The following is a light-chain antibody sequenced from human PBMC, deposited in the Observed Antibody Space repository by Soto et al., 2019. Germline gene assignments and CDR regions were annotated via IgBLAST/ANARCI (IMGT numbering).Light chain of an antibody. CDR3: SSFKGTNSFV. Sequence: QSALTQPPSASGSPGQSVTISCTGTSSDVGGFKFVSWYQHHPGKAPRLLIYEVNKRPSGVPDRFSGSKSGNTASLTVSGLQGEDEADYYCSSFKGTNSFVFGTGTKLTVL. J-gene: IGLJ1*01. CDR2: EVN. CDR1: SSDVGGFKF. V-gene: IGLV2-8*01.